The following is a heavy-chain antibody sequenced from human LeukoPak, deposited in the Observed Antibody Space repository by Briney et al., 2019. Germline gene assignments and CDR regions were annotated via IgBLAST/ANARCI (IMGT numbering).Heavy chain of an antibody. CDR1: GFTFSNFW. CDR2: IDPDGSET. V-gene: IGHV3-7*01. J-gene: IGHJ4*02. CDR3: ARIWYFGDNNWRYFDY. D-gene: IGHD1-20*01. Sequence: PGGSLRLSCAASGFTFSNFWMSWVRQAPGKGLEWVANIDPDGSETQYVGSVKGRFTASRDNAKNSLYLQMNSLRAEDTAIYYCARIWYFGDNNWRYFDYWGKGTLVTVSS.